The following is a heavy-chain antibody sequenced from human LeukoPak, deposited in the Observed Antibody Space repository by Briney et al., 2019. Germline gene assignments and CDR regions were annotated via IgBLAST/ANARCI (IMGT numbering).Heavy chain of an antibody. J-gene: IGHJ4*02. D-gene: IGHD2-2*01. CDR2: IYYSGST. V-gene: IGHV4-39*07. CDR1: GGSISSSSYY. Sequence: PSETLSLTCTVSGGSISSSSYYWGWIRQPPGKGLEWIGSIYYSGSTYYNPSLKSRVTISVDTSKNQFSLKLSSVTAADTAVYYCARAYCSSTSWYFDYWGQGTLVTVSS. CDR3: ARAYCSSTSWYFDY.